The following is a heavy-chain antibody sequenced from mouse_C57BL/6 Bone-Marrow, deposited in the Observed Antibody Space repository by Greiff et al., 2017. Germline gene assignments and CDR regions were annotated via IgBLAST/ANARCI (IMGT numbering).Heavy chain of an antibody. CDR2: IYPGSGST. CDR1: GYTFTSYW. CDR3: ARNDGYLAWFAY. Sequence: QVQLQQPGAELVKPGASVKMSCKASGYTFTSYWITWVKQRPGQGLEWIGDIYPGSGSTNYNEKFKSKATLTVDTSSSTAYMQRSSLTSEDSAVYYCARNDGYLAWFAYGGQGTLVTVAA. V-gene: IGHV1-55*01. J-gene: IGHJ3*01. D-gene: IGHD2-3*01.